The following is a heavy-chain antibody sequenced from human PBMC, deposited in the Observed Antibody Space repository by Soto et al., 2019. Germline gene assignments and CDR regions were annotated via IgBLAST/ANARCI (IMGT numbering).Heavy chain of an antibody. CDR3: ARRAAAYEAFDI. Sequence: HLQLQESGPGLVKPSETLSLTCTVSGGSISSSFYYWGWIRQPPGKGLEWIGSIYYSGSTYYNPSAEGRVTFSVYTAKNQFSLKLSAVTAADTAVYSCARRAAAYEAFDIWGQGTMVTVS. CDR2: IYYSGST. J-gene: IGHJ3*02. CDR1: GGSISSSFYY. V-gene: IGHV4-39*01. D-gene: IGHD2-2*01.